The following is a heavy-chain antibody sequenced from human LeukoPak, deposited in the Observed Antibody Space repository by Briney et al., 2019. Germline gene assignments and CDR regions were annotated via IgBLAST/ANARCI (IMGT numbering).Heavy chain of an antibody. CDR1: GYSFTSYW. CDR3: ASSYGSGSTMFDY. J-gene: IGHJ4*02. Sequence: GESLQISCKGSGYSFTSYWISWVRQMPGKGLEWMGRIDPSDSYTNYSPSFQGHVTISADKSISTAYLQWSSLKASDTAMYYCASSYGSGSTMFDYWGQGTLVTVSS. V-gene: IGHV5-10-1*01. CDR2: IDPSDSYT. D-gene: IGHD3-10*01.